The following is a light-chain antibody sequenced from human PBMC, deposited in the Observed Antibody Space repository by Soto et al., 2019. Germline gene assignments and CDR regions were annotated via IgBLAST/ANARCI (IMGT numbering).Light chain of an antibody. CDR1: SGHNSYA. CDR3: QTWGTGIRV. Sequence: QPVLTQSPSASASLGASVKLTCTLSSGHNSYAIAWHQQQPEKGPRYLMKLNSDGSHRKGDGIPDRFSGSSSGAERYLTISSLQSEDEADYYCQTWGTGIRVFGGGTKVTVL. V-gene: IGLV4-69*01. CDR2: LNSDGSH. J-gene: IGLJ3*02.